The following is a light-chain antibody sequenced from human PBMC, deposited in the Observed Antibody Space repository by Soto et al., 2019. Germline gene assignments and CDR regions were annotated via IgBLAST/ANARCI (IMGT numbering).Light chain of an antibody. Sequence: QSALTQPASVSGSLGQSITISCTGTTSDVGGYNYVSWYQQHPGKAPILMIYEVTNRPSGVSNRFSGSKSGNTASLTISGLQVEDEAAYYCGSYTGSITYVFGTGTKVTVL. V-gene: IGLV2-14*01. CDR1: TSDVGGYNY. CDR2: EVT. CDR3: GSYTGSITYV. J-gene: IGLJ1*01.